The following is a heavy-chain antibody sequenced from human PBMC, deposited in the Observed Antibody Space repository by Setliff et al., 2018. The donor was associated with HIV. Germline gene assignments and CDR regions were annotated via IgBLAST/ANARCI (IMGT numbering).Heavy chain of an antibody. V-gene: IGHV1-69*13. CDR1: GGTFSRNP. CDR3: ATAGEMATIGYSYYYMGV. D-gene: IGHD3-10*01. J-gene: IGHJ6*03. CDR2: ITPIIGTT. Sequence: SVKVSCKASGGTFSRNPISWVRQAPGQGLEWMGGITPIIGTTKYAQKFQGRVTITADESRTTAYLDLNSLRSEDTAVYYCATAGEMATIGYSYYYMGVWGKVTTVTVSS.